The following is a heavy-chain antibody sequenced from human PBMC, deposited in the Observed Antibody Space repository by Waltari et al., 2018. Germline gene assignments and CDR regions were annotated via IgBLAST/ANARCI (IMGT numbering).Heavy chain of an antibody. D-gene: IGHD3-22*01. J-gene: IGHJ4*02. CDR1: GFTFSSYG. CDR2: VWYDGTNK. V-gene: IGHV3-33*06. Sequence: QVQLVESGGGVVQPGRSLRLSCAASGFTFSSYGMPWVRQAPCKGREGVEVVWYDGTNKYYADSVKGRFTISRDNSKNTLNLQMNSLRVEDTAVYYCAKGRSYDSSGYYYGDWGQGTLVTVSS. CDR3: AKGRSYDSSGYYYGD.